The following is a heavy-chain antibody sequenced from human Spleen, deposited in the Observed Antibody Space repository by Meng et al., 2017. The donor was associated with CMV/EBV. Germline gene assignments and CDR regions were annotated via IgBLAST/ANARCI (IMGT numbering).Heavy chain of an antibody. V-gene: IGHV3-48*04. Sequence: GESLKISCAASGFTFSSYSMNWVRQAPGKGLEWVSYISSSGNTIYYADAVKGRFTISRDNAKNSLYLQMNSLRAEDTAVYYCAREQSPPITLIVVEAFDYWGQGALVTVSS. CDR1: GFTFSSYS. CDR3: AREQSPPITLIVVEAFDY. CDR2: ISSSGNTI. D-gene: IGHD3-22*01. J-gene: IGHJ4*02.